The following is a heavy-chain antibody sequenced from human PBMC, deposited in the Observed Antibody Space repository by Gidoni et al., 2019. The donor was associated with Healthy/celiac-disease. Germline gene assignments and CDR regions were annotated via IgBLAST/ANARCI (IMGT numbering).Heavy chain of an antibody. Sequence: EVQLLESGGGLVQPGGSLRLSCAASGFTFSSDAMSWVRQAPGKGLEWVSAISGSGGSTYYADSVKGRFTISRDNSKNTLYLQMNSLRAEDTAVYYCAKDQARSSWYKGYWGQGTLVTVSS. CDR1: GFTFSSDA. CDR3: AKDQARSSWYKGY. D-gene: IGHD6-13*01. CDR2: ISGSGGST. J-gene: IGHJ4*02. V-gene: IGHV3-23*01.